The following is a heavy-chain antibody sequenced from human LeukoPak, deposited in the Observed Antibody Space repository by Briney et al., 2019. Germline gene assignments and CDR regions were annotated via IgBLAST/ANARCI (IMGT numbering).Heavy chain of an antibody. Sequence: PGGSLRLSCAASGFTFSNVWLSWVRQPPGKGLEWVGRVKANSDGGTTDYAAPVKGRFTISRDDSKKTFWLQMDTLQSEDTAGYNSTIVVGFSPRLFFPYWAQGTRSTVSS. CDR3: TIVVGFSPRLFFPY. CDR1: GFTFSNVW. V-gene: IGHV3-15*01. D-gene: IGHD1-26*01. J-gene: IGHJ4*02. CDR2: VKANSDGGTT.